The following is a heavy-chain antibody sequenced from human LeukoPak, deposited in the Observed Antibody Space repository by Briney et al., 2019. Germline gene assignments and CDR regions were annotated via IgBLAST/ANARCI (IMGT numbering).Heavy chain of an antibody. J-gene: IGHJ6*02. Sequence: ASVKVSRKASGYTFTGYFMHWVRQAPGQGLEWMGWINPNSGGTDYAQKFQGRVTMTRNTSISTAYMELSSLRSEDTAVYYCARSAKVYYDFWSGYYFSYYYGMDVWGQGTTVTVSS. CDR2: INPNSGGT. CDR1: GYTFTGYF. D-gene: IGHD3-3*01. CDR3: ARSAKVYYDFWSGYYFSYYYGMDV. V-gene: IGHV1-2*02.